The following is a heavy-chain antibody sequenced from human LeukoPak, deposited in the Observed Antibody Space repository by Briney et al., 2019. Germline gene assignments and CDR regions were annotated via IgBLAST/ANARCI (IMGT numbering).Heavy chain of an antibody. Sequence: PGGSLRLSCAASGVTFSSNNMHWVRQAPGKGLEWLSFISGSSTATQYADSVKGRFTISRDIGRKALYLQMNSLRDEDTAVYYCARGGGRSYSDAFDIWGQGTVVTVSS. CDR2: ISGSSTAT. CDR3: ARGGGRSYSDAFDI. V-gene: IGHV3-48*02. D-gene: IGHD1-26*01. J-gene: IGHJ3*02. CDR1: GVTFSSNN.